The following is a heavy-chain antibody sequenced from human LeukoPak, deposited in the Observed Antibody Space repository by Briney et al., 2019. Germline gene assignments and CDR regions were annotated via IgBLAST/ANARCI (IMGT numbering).Heavy chain of an antibody. CDR2: IIPIFGTA. CDR3: ARGIVGATNFDY. J-gene: IGHJ4*02. CDR1: GGTFSSYA. D-gene: IGHD1-26*01. Sequence: ASVKVSCKASGGTFSSYAISWVRQAPGQGLEWMGGIIPIFGTANYAQKFQGRVTITADESTSTAYMELSSLRSEDTAVYYCARGIVGATNFDYWGQGTLVTVSS. V-gene: IGHV1-69*13.